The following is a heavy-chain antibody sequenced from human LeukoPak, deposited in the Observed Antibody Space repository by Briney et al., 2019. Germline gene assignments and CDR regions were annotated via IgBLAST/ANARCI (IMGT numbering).Heavy chain of an antibody. J-gene: IGHJ4*02. CDR1: GGTLSSYA. Sequence: ASVKVSCKASGGTLSSYAISWVRQAPGQGLEWMGRIIPIFGIANYAQKFQGRVTITADKSTSTAYMELSSLRSEDTAVYYCARVGYYDSSGFEFDYWGQGTLVTVSS. D-gene: IGHD3-22*01. CDR2: IIPIFGIA. CDR3: ARVGYYDSSGFEFDY. V-gene: IGHV1-69*04.